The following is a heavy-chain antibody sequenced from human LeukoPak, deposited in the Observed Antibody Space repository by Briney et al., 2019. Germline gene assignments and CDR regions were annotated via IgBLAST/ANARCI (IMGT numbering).Heavy chain of an antibody. Sequence: GGSLRLSCAASGFTFSSHAMTWVRQAPGKGLEWVSGISDGGGATYYADSVKGRFTLSRDNSKNTLYLQMNSLRADDTAVYYCAGAFSGWSPKFWGQGTLVTVSS. D-gene: IGHD6-19*01. CDR3: AGAFSGWSPKF. J-gene: IGHJ4*02. CDR2: ISDGGGAT. CDR1: GFTFSSHA. V-gene: IGHV3-23*01.